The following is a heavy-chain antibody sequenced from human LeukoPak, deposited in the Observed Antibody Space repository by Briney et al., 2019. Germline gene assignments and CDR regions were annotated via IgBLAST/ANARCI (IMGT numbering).Heavy chain of an antibody. CDR2: ISYSGST. CDR3: ARGRNDFDY. CDR1: GGSLHSYY. V-gene: IGHV4-59*13. Sequence: PSETLPLTCTVSGGSLHSYYWSWIRQPPGKGLEWIGYISYSGSTYYNPSLKSRVTISLGTSKNQFSLRLTSVTAADTAMYYCARGRNDFDYWGQGTLVTVSS. D-gene: IGHD1-1*01. J-gene: IGHJ4*02.